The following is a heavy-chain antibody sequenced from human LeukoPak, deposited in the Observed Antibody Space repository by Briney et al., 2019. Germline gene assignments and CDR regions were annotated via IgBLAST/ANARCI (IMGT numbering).Heavy chain of an antibody. Sequence: GRSLRLSCAASGFTFSSYGMHWVRQAPGKGLEWVAVISYDGSNKFYADSVKGRFTISRDNSTNTLYLQMNSLRAEDTAVYYCAKGSGSYLSPLYYFDYWGQGTLVTVSS. CDR1: GFTFSSYG. V-gene: IGHV3-30*18. CDR3: AKGSGSYLSPLYYFDY. J-gene: IGHJ4*02. D-gene: IGHD1-26*01. CDR2: ISYDGSNK.